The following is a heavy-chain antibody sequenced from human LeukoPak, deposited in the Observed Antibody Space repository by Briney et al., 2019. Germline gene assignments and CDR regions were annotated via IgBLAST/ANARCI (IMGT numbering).Heavy chain of an antibody. Sequence: PGGSLRLSCAASGFTFSSYSMNWLRQAPGKGLEWVSSISSSSSYIYYADSVKGRFTISRDNAKNSLYLQMNSLRAEDRAVYYCARVAYDSSGYLFDYWGQGTLVTVSS. CDR3: ARVAYDSSGYLFDY. CDR1: GFTFSSYS. CDR2: ISSSSSYI. D-gene: IGHD3-22*01. J-gene: IGHJ4*02. V-gene: IGHV3-21*01.